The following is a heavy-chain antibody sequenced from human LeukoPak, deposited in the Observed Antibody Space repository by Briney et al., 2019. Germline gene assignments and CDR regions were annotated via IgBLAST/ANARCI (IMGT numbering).Heavy chain of an antibody. J-gene: IGHJ4*02. V-gene: IGHV3-23*01. Sequence: PGGSLRLSCKASGITFKNYAMDWVRQAPGRGLEWVSAISGSGGSTYYADSVKGRFTISRDNSKNTLYLQMNSLRAEDTAVYYCAKDSGYSYGTYDYWGQGTLVTVSS. CDR1: GITFKNYA. D-gene: IGHD5-18*01. CDR3: AKDSGYSYGTYDY. CDR2: ISGSGGST.